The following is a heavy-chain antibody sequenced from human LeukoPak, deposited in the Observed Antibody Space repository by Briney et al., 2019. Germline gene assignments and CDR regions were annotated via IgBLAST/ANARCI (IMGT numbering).Heavy chain of an antibody. CDR2: IYTSGST. CDR1: GGAFSGYY. CDR3: ARDNELRFLEWRNWFDS. V-gene: IGHV4-4*07. Sequence: PSETLSLTCAVYGGAFSGYYWSWIRQPAGKGLEWIGRIYTSGSTNYNPSLKSRVTMSVDTSKNQFSLKLSSVTAADTAVYYCARDNELRFLEWRNWFDSWGQGTLVTVSS. J-gene: IGHJ5*01. D-gene: IGHD3-3*01.